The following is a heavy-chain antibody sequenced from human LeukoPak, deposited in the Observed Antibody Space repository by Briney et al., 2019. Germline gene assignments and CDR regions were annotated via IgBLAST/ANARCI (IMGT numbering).Heavy chain of an antibody. V-gene: IGHV1-3*03. J-gene: IGHJ4*02. Sequence: ASVKVSCKTSGYSFASQDMHWVRQAPGQSLEWMGCINPGNGDTKYSQEFQGRVTITRDTSATTAYMELSSLRSDDMAVYYCTLYNYWGQGTLVTVSS. CDR2: INPGNGDT. CDR1: GYSFASQD. CDR3: TLYNY. D-gene: IGHD2-2*02.